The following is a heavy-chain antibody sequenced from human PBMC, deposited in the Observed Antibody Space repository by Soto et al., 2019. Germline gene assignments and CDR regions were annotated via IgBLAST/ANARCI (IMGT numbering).Heavy chain of an antibody. Sequence: PGGSLRLSCAASGFTLSSYDFHWVRQATGKGLEWVSGIGTAGDTYYAGSVKGRFIMSRENVKNSLYLQMNSLRAGDTAVYYCTRGADGFDYWGQGTLVTV. CDR3: TRGADGFDY. CDR2: IGTAGDT. V-gene: IGHV3-13*01. CDR1: GFTLSSYD. D-gene: IGHD3-16*01. J-gene: IGHJ4*02.